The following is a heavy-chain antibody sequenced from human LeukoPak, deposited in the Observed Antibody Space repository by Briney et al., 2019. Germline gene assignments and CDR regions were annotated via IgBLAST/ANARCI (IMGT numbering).Heavy chain of an antibody. Sequence: ASVKVSCKASGYTFTGYYMHWVRQAPGQGLEWMGWINPNSGGTNYAQKFQGRVTMTRDTSISTAYMELSRLRSDDSAMYYCARLLTGDRYAFDIWGQGTMVIVSS. CDR1: GYTFTGYY. CDR2: INPNSGGT. CDR3: ARLLTGDRYAFDI. J-gene: IGHJ3*02. D-gene: IGHD7-27*01. V-gene: IGHV1-2*02.